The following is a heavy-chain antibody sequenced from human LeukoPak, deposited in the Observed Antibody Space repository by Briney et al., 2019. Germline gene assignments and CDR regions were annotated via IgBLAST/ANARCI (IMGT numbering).Heavy chain of an antibody. CDR1: GYTFTSSG. Sequence: ASVKVSCKTSGYTFTSSGITWVRQAPGQGLDWMGWISTYNGYSKYAQNLQGRVTMTADTSTSTAYMELSSLRSDDTAVYYCAKNSSGGYSDYWGQGTPVTVSS. D-gene: IGHD6-19*01. CDR2: ISTYNGYS. V-gene: IGHV1-18*01. J-gene: IGHJ4*02. CDR3: AKNSSGGYSDY.